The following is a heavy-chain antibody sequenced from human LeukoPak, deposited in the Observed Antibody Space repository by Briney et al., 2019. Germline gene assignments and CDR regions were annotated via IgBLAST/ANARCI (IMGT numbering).Heavy chain of an antibody. D-gene: IGHD1-20*01. V-gene: IGHV3-23*01. CDR1: GFTFSSSA. CDR3: AKGGAITNIDY. CDR2: ISGNGACI. Sequence: GGSLRLSCAASGFTFSSSAMSWVRQAPGKGLEWVSAISGNGACIYYADSVKGRFTISRDNSKNTLYLQMNSLRAEDTAVYYCAKGGAITNIDYWGQGTLVTVSS. J-gene: IGHJ4*02.